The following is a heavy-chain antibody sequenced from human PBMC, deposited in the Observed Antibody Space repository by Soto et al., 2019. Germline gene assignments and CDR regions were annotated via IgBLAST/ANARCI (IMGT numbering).Heavy chain of an antibody. Sequence: SETLSLTCTVSGGSISSYSWSWIRQSPGKGLEWIGFIYYGGSTNYNPSLKSRVTISVDTPKNQFSLKLSSVTAADTAVYYCAKNWNWGSLVHWGQGTLVTVSS. CDR1: GGSISSYS. J-gene: IGHJ4*02. CDR2: IYYGGST. CDR3: AKNWNWGSLVH. D-gene: IGHD7-27*01. V-gene: IGHV4-59*08.